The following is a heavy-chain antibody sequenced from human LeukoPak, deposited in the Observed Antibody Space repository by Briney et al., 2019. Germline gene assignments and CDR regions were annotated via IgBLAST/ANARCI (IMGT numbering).Heavy chain of an antibody. CDR2: ISGSGGST. D-gene: IGHD1-26*01. V-gene: IGHV3-23*01. CDR3: AKDGSGSYWRTFFDY. Sequence: PGGSLRLSCAASGFTFSSYAMSWVRQAPGKGLEWVSAISGSGGSTYYADSVKGRFTISRDNSKNTLYLQMKRLRAEGTAVYYCAKDGSGSYWRTFFDYWGQGTLVTVSS. J-gene: IGHJ4*02. CDR1: GFTFSSYA.